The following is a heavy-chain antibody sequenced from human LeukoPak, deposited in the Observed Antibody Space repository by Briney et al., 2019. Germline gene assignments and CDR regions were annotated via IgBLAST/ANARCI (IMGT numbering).Heavy chain of an antibody. CDR3: ARAPAVYSTLDY. V-gene: IGHV4-59*01. CDR1: GGSISSYY. Sequence: PSETLSLTCTVSGGSISSYYWSWIRQPPGKGLEWIGYIYYSGSTNYNPSLKSRVTISVDTSKNQFSLKLSSVTAADTAVHYCARAPAVYSTLDYWGQGTLVTVSS. J-gene: IGHJ4*02. D-gene: IGHD6-13*01. CDR2: IYYSGST.